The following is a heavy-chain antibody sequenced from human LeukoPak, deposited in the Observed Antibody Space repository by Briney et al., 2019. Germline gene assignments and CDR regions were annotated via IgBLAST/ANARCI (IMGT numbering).Heavy chain of an antibody. CDR2: ISYDGSNK. CDR3: AKDLGRHSTYYMDV. V-gene: IGHV3-30*18. Sequence: EGSLRLSCAASGFTFSSYGMHWVRQAPGKGLEWVAVISYDGSNKYYADSVKGRFTISRDNSKNTLYLQMNSLRAEDTAVYYCAKDLGRHSTYYMDVWGKGTTVTVSS. CDR1: GFTFSSYG. J-gene: IGHJ6*03. D-gene: IGHD5/OR15-5a*01.